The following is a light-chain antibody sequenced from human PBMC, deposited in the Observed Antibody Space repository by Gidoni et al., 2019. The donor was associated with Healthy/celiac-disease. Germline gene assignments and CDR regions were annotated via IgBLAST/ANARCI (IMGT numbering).Light chain of an antibody. CDR3: QQSYSTRPT. CDR2: AAS. V-gene: IGKV1-39*01. Sequence: DSQKTQYPSSLSASVGDRVTIPCRASQRISSYLNWYQQKPGKAPKLLIYAASSLQSGVPSRFSGSGSGTDFTLTISSLQPEDFAAYYCQQSYSTRPTFGQGTKLEIK. J-gene: IGKJ2*01. CDR1: QRISSY.